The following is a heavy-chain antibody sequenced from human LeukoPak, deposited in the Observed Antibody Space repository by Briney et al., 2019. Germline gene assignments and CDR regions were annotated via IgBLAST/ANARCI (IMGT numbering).Heavy chain of an antibody. Sequence: SVKVSCKAAGYTFTSYGISWVRQAPGQGLGWMGGIIPIFGTANYAQKFRGRGTITADKSTRTAYMELSSLRSEDTAVYYCARHNDARDPPHFDNWGQGTLVTVS. CDR1: GYTFTSYG. CDR2: IIPIFGTA. V-gene: IGHV1-69*06. J-gene: IGHJ4*02. CDR3: ARHNDARDPPHFDN. D-gene: IGHD3-16*01.